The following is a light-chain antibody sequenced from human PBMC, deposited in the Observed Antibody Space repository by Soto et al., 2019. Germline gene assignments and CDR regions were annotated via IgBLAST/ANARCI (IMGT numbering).Light chain of an antibody. Sequence: SYELTQPPSVSVAPRQTATITCGGTNIGFRSVHWYQQRPCQAPVLVVYDNTDRPPGIPERFSGSNSGHTATLTIDRVAAGDEADYYCQVWDSGVDHVIFGGGTKLTVL. CDR2: DNT. V-gene: IGLV3-21*02. CDR3: QVWDSGVDHVI. J-gene: IGLJ2*01. CDR1: NIGFRS.